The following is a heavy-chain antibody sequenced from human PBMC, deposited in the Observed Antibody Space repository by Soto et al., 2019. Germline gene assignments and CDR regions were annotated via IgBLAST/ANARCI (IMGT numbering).Heavy chain of an antibody. CDR1: GYTFTSYG. J-gene: IGHJ6*03. CDR2: ISAYNGNT. V-gene: IGHV1-18*01. CDR3: ATDPGGGGVYYYYYMDV. D-gene: IGHD3-16*01. Sequence: ASVKVSCKASGYTFTSYGIRWVRQAPGQGIEWMGWISAYNGNTNYAQTLQGRVTMTTDTSTSTAYMELRSLRSDDTAVYYCATDPGGGGVYYYYYMDVWGKGTTVTVSS.